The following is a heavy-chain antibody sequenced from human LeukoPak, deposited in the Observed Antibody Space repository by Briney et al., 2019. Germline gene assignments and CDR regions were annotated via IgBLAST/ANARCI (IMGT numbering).Heavy chain of an antibody. CDR2: IYGEGNT. CDR1: GVTVSTSY. D-gene: IGHD6-13*01. CDR3: ARDSTTWSRAGY. V-gene: IGHV3-53*01. J-gene: IGHJ4*02. Sequence: GESLRLSCAAPGVTVSTSYMIWVRQAPGKGLEWVSVIYGEGNTYYADSVKGQFTISRDDSKNTLSLQMTSLRAADTAIYYCARDSTTWSRAGYWGQGTLVTVSS.